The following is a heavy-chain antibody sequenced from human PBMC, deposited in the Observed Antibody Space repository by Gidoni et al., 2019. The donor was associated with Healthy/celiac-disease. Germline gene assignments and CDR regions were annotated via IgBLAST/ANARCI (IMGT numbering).Heavy chain of an antibody. CDR1: GFPFRRYA. Sequence: EVQLLESGGGLVQPGGSMRLSCSASGFPFRRYAMSWARQAPGKGLEWVSAISGSGGSTYYADSVKGRFTISRDNSKNTLYLQMNSLRAEDTAVYYCAKGDEGFYYYYYGMDVWGQGTTVTVSS. CDR2: ISGSGGST. CDR3: AKGDEGFYYYYYGMDV. V-gene: IGHV3-23*01. J-gene: IGHJ6*02.